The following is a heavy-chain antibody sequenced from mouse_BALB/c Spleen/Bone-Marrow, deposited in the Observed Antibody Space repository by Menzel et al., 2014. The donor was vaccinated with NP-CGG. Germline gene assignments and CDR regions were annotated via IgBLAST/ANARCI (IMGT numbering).Heavy chain of an antibody. CDR2: IWSGGST. CDR3: AKNIGYYYGSSYYAMDY. Sequence: VQLQQSGPSLVQPSQSLSITCTVSGFSLTSYGVHWVRQSPGKGLEWLGVIWSGGSTDYNAAFMSRLSITKDNSKSQVFFKMNSLQADDTAIYYCAKNIGYYYGSSYYAMDYWGQGTSVTVSS. J-gene: IGHJ4*01. V-gene: IGHV2-5-1*01. CDR1: GFSLTSYG. D-gene: IGHD1-1*01.